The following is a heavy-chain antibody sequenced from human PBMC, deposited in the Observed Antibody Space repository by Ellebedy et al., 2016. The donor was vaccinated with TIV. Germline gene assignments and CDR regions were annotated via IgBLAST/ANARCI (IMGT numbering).Heavy chain of an antibody. CDR1: GYTFSNYY. CDR2: INPSGGST. J-gene: IGHJ4*02. Sequence: AASVKVSCKASGYTFSNYYMHWVRQAPGQGLEWMGIINPSGGSTTYTQKFQGRVTMTRNTSISTAYMELSSLRSEDTAVYYCARGGVAVADYWGQGTLVTVSS. V-gene: IGHV1-46*01. D-gene: IGHD6-19*01. CDR3: ARGGVAVADY.